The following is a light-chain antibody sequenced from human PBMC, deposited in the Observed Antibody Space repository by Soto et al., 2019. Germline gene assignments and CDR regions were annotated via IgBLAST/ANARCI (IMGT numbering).Light chain of an antibody. Sequence: AIQMTQSPSSLSASVGDRVTITCRASQGIGTELGWYQLKPGKVPKLLVYGASTLQSGVLPRFSGSGSGTDFTLTISSLQPDDFATYYCLQDFSYPRTFGQGTKVEIK. CDR3: LQDFSYPRT. V-gene: IGKV1-6*02. J-gene: IGKJ1*01. CDR1: QGIGTE. CDR2: GAS.